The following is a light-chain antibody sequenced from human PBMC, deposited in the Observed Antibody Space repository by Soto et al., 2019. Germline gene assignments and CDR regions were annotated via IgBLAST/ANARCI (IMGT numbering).Light chain of an antibody. J-gene: IGKJ5*01. CDR2: AAS. CDR3: QQSYSTLIT. CDR1: QSISSY. Sequence: DIQMTQSPSSLSASVGDRVTITCRASQSISSYLNWYQQKPGKAPKLLIYAASSLQSGVPSRFSGSGSGTEFPLTISSLQPEDFATYYCQQSYSTLITFGQGTRLEMK. V-gene: IGKV1-39*01.